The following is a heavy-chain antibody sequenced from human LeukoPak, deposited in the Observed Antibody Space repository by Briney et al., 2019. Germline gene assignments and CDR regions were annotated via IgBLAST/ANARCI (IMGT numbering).Heavy chain of an antibody. CDR2: ISSSSSYI. Sequence: GGSLRLSCAASGFTFSSYSMNWVRQAPGKGLEWVSSISSSSSYIHYADSVKGRFTISRDNAKNSLYLQMNSLRAEDTAVYYCARDSPSSTSWGYWGQGTLVTVSS. D-gene: IGHD2-2*01. CDR1: GFTFSSYS. J-gene: IGHJ4*02. V-gene: IGHV3-21*01. CDR3: ARDSPSSTSWGY.